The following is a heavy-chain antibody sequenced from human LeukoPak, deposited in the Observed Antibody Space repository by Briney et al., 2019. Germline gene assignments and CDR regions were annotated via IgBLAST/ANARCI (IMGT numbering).Heavy chain of an antibody. CDR1: GGSISATSYF. CDR2: IYYSGIT. Sequence: PSETLSLTCTVSGGSISATSYFRGWIHQPPGKGLEWIGSIYYSGITHYNPSLKSRVTISVDTSKNQFSLKLSSVTAADTAVYYCARVDLQNAFDIWGQGTVVTVSS. D-gene: IGHD3/OR15-3a*01. V-gene: IGHV4-39*07. CDR3: ARVDLQNAFDI. J-gene: IGHJ3*02.